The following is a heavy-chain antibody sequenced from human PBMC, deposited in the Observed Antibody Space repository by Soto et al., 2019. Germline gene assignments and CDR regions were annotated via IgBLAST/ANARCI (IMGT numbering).Heavy chain of an antibody. CDR1: GGPVSGDDLY. V-gene: IGHV4-31*02. D-gene: IGHD3-22*01. J-gene: IGHJ6*02. CDR2: VYHTGTT. CDR3: ARALVTDYNSRDYHYYFVMDV. Sequence: NPSETLSLTCVVSGGPVSGDDLYWSWIRHLPGKGLEWIANVYHTGTTYYNPSLKSRVSMSVDTSQNQFSLILASVTAADTAVYYCARALVTDYNSRDYHYYFVMDVWGQGTSVTVSS.